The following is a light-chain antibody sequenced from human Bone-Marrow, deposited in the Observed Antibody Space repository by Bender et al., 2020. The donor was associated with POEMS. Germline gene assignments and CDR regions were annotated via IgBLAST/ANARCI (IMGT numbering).Light chain of an antibody. CDR3: QAWDSSTAAV. V-gene: IGLV3-1*01. Sequence: SYDLTQPTSVSVSPGQTATITCSGSRLGDEYVSWYQQKPGQSPVLVIYQDTKRPPGIPERFSGSNSGNTATLTISGTQAMDEAEYHCQAWDSSTAAVFGGGTKLTVL. CDR2: QDT. CDR1: RLGDEY. J-gene: IGLJ2*01.